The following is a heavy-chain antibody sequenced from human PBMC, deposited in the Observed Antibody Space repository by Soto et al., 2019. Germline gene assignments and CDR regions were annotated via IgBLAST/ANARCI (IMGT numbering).Heavy chain of an antibody. D-gene: IGHD6-19*01. J-gene: IGHJ4*02. Sequence: SETLSLTCTVSGGSVSSVSHYWSWIRQPPGKGLEWIGYIYHSGSTTYNPSLQSRVTISVDTSKNHFSLRLSSVNAADTAVYYCARYSSDWSSFDYWGQGTLVTVSS. V-gene: IGHV4-61*03. CDR1: GGSVSSVSHY. CDR3: ARYSSDWSSFDY. CDR2: IYHSGST.